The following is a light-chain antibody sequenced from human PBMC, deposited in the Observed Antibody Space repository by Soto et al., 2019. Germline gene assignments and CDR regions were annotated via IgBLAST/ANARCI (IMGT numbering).Light chain of an antibody. J-gene: IGLJ1*01. CDR2: EAT. Sequence: QSALTQPASVSGSPGQSITISCTGTSSDVGTYDLVSWYQHHPGAAPKLMIYEATRRPSGVSDRFSGSKSGNTASLTIFGLQLEDEAVYYCSSYTSGSTLPWVFGTGTKLTVL. V-gene: IGLV2-14*02. CDR3: SSYTSGSTLPWV. CDR1: SSDVGTYDL.